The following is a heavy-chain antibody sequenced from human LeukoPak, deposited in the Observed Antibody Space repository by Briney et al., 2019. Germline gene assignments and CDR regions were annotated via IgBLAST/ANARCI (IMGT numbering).Heavy chain of an antibody. J-gene: IGHJ3*02. CDR2: FDPEDGET. CDR3: ATDLRWELLYAFDI. V-gene: IGHV1-24*01. D-gene: IGHD1-26*01. Sequence: GASVKVSCKVSGYTLTELSMRWVRQAPGKGLEWMGGFDPEDGETIYAQKFQGRVTMTEDTSTDTAYMELSSLRSEDTAVYYCATDLRWELLYAFDIWGQGTMVTVSS. CDR1: GYTLTELS.